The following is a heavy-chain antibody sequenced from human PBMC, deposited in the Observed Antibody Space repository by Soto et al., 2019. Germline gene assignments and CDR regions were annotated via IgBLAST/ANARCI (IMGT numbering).Heavy chain of an antibody. J-gene: IGHJ5*02. Sequence: GASVKVSCKASGGTFSSYGISWVRQAPGQGLEWMGWISAYNGNTNYAQKLQGRVTMTTDTSTSTAYMELRSLRSDDTAVYYCARDRQGTVGATTLGWFDPWGQGTLVTVSS. CDR1: GGTFSSYG. CDR2: ISAYNGNT. CDR3: ARDRQGTVGATTLGWFDP. D-gene: IGHD1-26*01. V-gene: IGHV1-18*04.